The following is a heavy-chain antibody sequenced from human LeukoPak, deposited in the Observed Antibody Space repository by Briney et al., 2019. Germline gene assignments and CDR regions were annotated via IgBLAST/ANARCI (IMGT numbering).Heavy chain of an antibody. CDR3: ARVSGLGSYYDSSGYPDY. J-gene: IGHJ4*02. Sequence: GGSLRLSCAASGFTFDDYGMSWVRQAPGKGLEWVSGINWYGGSTGYADSVKGRFTISRDNAKNSLYLQMNSLRAEDTALYYCARVSGLGSYYDSSGYPDYWGQGTLVTVSS. V-gene: IGHV3-20*04. D-gene: IGHD3-22*01. CDR2: INWYGGST. CDR1: GFTFDDYG.